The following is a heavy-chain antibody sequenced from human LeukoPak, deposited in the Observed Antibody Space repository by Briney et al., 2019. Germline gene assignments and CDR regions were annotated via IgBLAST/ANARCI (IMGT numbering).Heavy chain of an antibody. D-gene: IGHD2-2*01. J-gene: IGHJ4*02. Sequence: EASVKVSCKVSGYTLTELSMHWVRQAPGQGLEWMGWINPNSGFTNYAQKFQGRVTMTRDTSISTAYMELSRLRSDDTAVYYCARLADCSSSSCRSFDYWGQGTLVTVSS. V-gene: IGHV1-2*02. CDR2: INPNSGFT. CDR1: GYTLTELS. CDR3: ARLADCSSSSCRSFDY.